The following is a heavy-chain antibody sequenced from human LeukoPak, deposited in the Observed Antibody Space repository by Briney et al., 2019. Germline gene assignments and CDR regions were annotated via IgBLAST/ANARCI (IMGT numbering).Heavy chain of an antibody. V-gene: IGHV6-1*01. CDR1: GDSVSSNSAA. D-gene: IGHD3-16*01. CDR3: ARELGGFDH. J-gene: IGHJ4*02. Sequence: SQTLSLTRAFSGDSVSSNSAAWNWIRQSPSRGLEWLGRTYYRSQWYNEYGVSVKSRLTISTDTSKNQFSRQLNSVTPEDTAAYYCARELGGFDHWGQGTLVAVSS. CDR2: TYYRSQWYN.